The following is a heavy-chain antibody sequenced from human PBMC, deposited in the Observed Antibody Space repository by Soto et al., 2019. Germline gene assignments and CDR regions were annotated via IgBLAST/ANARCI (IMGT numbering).Heavy chain of an antibody. J-gene: IGHJ4*02. CDR1: GGTFSSYA. V-gene: IGHV1-69*13. D-gene: IGHD3-3*01. Sequence: GASVKVSCKASGGTFSSYAISWVRQAPGQGLEWMGGIIPIFGTANYAQKFQGRVTITADESTSTAYMELSSLRSEDTAVHYCASGKSGNYDFWSGYYLPCDYWGQGTLVTSPQ. CDR2: IIPIFGTA. CDR3: ASGKSGNYDFWSGYYLPCDY.